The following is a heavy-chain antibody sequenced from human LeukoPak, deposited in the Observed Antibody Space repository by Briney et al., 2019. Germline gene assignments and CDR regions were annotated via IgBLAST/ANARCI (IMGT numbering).Heavy chain of an antibody. Sequence: GGSLRLSCAASGFTFSSYSMKWVYQAPGKGLEWVSSIISSIIYIYYADSVKGRFTISRDNAKTSLYLQMYSMRAEDTAVYYCAIQGYSGYESYGMDVWGQGTTVTVSS. V-gene: IGHV3-21*01. D-gene: IGHD5-12*01. CDR2: IISSIIYI. J-gene: IGHJ6*02. CDR3: AIQGYSGYESYGMDV. CDR1: GFTFSSYS.